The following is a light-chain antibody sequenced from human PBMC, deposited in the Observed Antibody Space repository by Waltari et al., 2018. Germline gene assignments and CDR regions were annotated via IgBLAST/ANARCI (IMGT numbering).Light chain of an antibody. CDR1: QRINSY. J-gene: IGKJ5*01. CDR2: AAS. V-gene: IGKV1-39*01. CDR3: QQSYSTPPIT. Sequence: DIQMTQSPSSLSASVGDRVTITCRASQRINSYLNWYQQKPGKAPKLLIYAASSLQSGVPSRFSGSGSGTDFTLTISSLQPEDFATYYCQQSYSTPPITFGQGTRLEIK.